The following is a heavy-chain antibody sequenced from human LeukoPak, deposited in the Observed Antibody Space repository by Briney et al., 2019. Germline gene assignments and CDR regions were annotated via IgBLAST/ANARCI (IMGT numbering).Heavy chain of an antibody. CDR2: IHHSGST. V-gene: IGHV4-34*01. CDR3: AREYSLAARSRHIDY. Sequence: SETLSLTCAVYGGSFSGYYWSWIRQPPGKGLEWIGEIHHSGSTNYNPSLKSRVTISVDTSKNQFSLKLSSVTAADTAVYYCAREYSLAARSRHIDYWGQGTLVTVSS. D-gene: IGHD6-6*01. CDR1: GGSFSGYY. J-gene: IGHJ4*02.